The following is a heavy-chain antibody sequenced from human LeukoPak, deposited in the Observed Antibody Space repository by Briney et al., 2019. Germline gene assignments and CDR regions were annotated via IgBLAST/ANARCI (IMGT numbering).Heavy chain of an antibody. CDR1: GGSFSGYY. CDR2: IYYSGST. Sequence: TSETLSLTCAVYGGSFSGYYWSWIRQPPGKGLEWIGYIYYSGSTNYNPSLKSRVTISVDTSKNQFSLKLSSVTAADTAVYYCARADTSGYYYYVYWGQGTLVTVSS. CDR3: ARADTSGYYYYVY. J-gene: IGHJ4*02. D-gene: IGHD3-22*01. V-gene: IGHV4-59*01.